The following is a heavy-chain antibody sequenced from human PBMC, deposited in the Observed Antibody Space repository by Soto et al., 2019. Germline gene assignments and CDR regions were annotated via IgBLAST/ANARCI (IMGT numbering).Heavy chain of an antibody. CDR1: GLSLSNARMG. CDR2: IFSNDEK. V-gene: IGHV2-26*01. CDR3: ARIGSGYDMPPSEDGPFDY. J-gene: IGHJ4*02. Sequence: SGPTLVNPTETLTLTCTVSGLSLSNARMGVSWIRQPPGKALEWLAHIFSNDEKSYSTSLKSRLTISKDTSKSQVVLTMTNMDPVDTATYYCARIGSGYDMPPSEDGPFDYWGQGTLVTVAS. D-gene: IGHD5-12*01.